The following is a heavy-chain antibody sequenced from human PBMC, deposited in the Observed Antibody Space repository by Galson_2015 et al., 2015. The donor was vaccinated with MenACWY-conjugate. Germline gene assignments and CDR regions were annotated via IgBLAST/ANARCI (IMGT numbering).Heavy chain of an antibody. CDR1: GITFSSYA. CDR3: AQGAGSRWFDP. V-gene: IGHV3-23*01. Sequence: SLRLSCAASGITFSSYAMSWVRQAPGKGLEWVSSISTTGGTTYYADCVKGRFTISRDNSKNTLYLQMNSLRAGDTAVYYCAQGAGSRWFDPWGQGTLVIVSS. CDR2: ISTTGGTT. D-gene: IGHD3-10*01. J-gene: IGHJ5*02.